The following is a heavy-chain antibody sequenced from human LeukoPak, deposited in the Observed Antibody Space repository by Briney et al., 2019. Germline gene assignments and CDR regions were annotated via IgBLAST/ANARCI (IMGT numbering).Heavy chain of an antibody. V-gene: IGHV3-23*01. CDR1: GFTFSSYA. J-gene: IGHJ4*02. CDR3: AKDSCTSAICYTDKFYFDS. CDR2: FTGNDDRT. D-gene: IGHD2-8*01. Sequence: GGSLRLSCAASGFTFSSYAMSWVRQAPGKGLEWVSGFTGNDDRTYYADSVKGRFTISRDNSKNTLFLLMNTLRAEDTAVYFCAKDSCTSAICYTDKFYFDSWGQGTLVTVSS.